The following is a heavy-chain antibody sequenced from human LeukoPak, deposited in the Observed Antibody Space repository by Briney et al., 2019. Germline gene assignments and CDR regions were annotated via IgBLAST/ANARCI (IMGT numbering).Heavy chain of an antibody. J-gene: IGHJ4*02. D-gene: IGHD2-15*01. CDR1: GFTFSSYG. CDR3: AKGGLIVY. Sequence: GRSLRLSCAASGFTFSSYGMHWVRQAPGKGLEWVAVISYDGSNKYYADSVKGRFTISRDNSKNTLYLQMNSLRAEDTAVYYGAKGGLIVYWGQGTLVTVSS. V-gene: IGHV3-30*18. CDR2: ISYDGSNK.